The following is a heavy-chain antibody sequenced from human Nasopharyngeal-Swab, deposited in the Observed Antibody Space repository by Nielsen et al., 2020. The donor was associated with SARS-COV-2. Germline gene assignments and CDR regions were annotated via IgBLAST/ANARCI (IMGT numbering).Heavy chain of an antibody. CDR2: IYYSGST. V-gene: IGHV4-31*03. CDR1: GGPISSGGYY. D-gene: IGHD3-3*01. J-gene: IGHJ4*02. Sequence: SETLSLTCTVSGGPISSGGYYWSWIRQHPGKGLEWIGYIYYSGSTDYNPSLTSRVTISVDTSKNQFSLKLSSVTAADPAVYYCARGHPPGRTYYDFWSGLHYWGQGTLVTVSS. CDR3: ARGHPPGRTYYDFWSGLHY.